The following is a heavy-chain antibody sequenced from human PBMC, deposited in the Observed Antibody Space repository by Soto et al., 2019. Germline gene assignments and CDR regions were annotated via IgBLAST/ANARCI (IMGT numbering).Heavy chain of an antibody. J-gene: IGHJ6*03. V-gene: IGHV1-46*03. CDR2: INPSGGST. CDR3: ARDGWDTYCSGGSCYSGDYYSYMDV. Sequence: QVQLVQSGAEVKKPGASVKVSCKASGYTFTSYYMHWVRQAPGQGLEWMGRINPSGGSTSYAQKFQGRVTKTRDTSTSTVYMELSSLRAEDTAVYYCARDGWDTYCSGGSCYSGDYYSYMDVWGKGTTVTVSS. D-gene: IGHD2-15*01. CDR1: GYTFTSYY.